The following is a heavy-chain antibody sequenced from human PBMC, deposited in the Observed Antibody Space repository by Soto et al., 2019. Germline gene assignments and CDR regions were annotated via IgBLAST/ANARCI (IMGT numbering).Heavy chain of an antibody. CDR1: GGTFSSYT. CDR3: ARDSEVLRFLEWSDFDD. CDR2: IIPILGIA. Sequence: GASVKVSCKASGGTFSSYTISWVRQAPGQGLEWMGRIIPILGIANYAQKFQGRVTITTDKSTSTAYMELRSLRSEDKAVYYCARDSEVLRFLEWSDFDDWRQGTLVTVSS. D-gene: IGHD3-3*01. V-gene: IGHV1-69*04. J-gene: IGHJ4*02.